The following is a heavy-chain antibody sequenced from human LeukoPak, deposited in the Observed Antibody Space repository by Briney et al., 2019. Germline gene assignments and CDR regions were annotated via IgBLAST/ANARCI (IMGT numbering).Heavy chain of an antibody. V-gene: IGHV3-30*04. J-gene: IGHJ4*02. CDR2: LSFDGAHK. CDR1: GFTFRHYA. Sequence: GGSLRLSCAASGFTFRHYAVHWVRQAPGRGLEWVAVLSFDGAHKYFAESVKGRFTISKDNSNNTLFLQMDSLRLEDTALYYCVRARAGGLDYWGQGTLVTVSS. D-gene: IGHD3-16*01. CDR3: VRARAGGLDY.